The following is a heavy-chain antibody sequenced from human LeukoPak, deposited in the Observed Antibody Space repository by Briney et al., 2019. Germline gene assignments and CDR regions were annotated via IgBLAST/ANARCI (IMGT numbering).Heavy chain of an antibody. J-gene: IGHJ4*02. CDR3: ARSPGRYCSSTSCSDY. CDR2: INPNSGGT. D-gene: IGHD2-2*01. Sequence: ASVKVSCKASGYTFTGYYMHRVRQAPGQGLEWMGWINPNSGGTNYAQKFQGRVTMTRDTSISTAYMEPSRLRSDDTAVYYCARSPGRYCSSTSCSDYWGQGTLVTVSS. V-gene: IGHV1-2*02. CDR1: GYTFTGYY.